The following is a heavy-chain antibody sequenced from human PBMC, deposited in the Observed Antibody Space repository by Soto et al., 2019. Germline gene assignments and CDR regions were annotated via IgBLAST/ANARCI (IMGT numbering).Heavy chain of an antibody. CDR2: INPNGGST. CDR3: ARDLAAADY. J-gene: IGHJ4*02. D-gene: IGHD6-13*01. V-gene: IGHV1-46*01. Sequence: QVHLVQSGAEVKKPGASVKVSCKESGYIFINYYIHWVRQAPGHGLEWIGIINPNGGSTNYSQEFRGRVTMARDTSTSTVYMDLSSLRSDDTAVYYCARDLAAADYWGQGTLVTVSS. CDR1: GYIFINYY.